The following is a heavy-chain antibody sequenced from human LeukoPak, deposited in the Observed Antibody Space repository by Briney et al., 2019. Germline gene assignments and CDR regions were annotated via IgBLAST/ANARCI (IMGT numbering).Heavy chain of an antibody. CDR3: AKDSSMLRGPIAIYYFDF. CDR1: GFTFSSYG. V-gene: IGHV3-23*01. Sequence: GGSLRLSCAASGFTFSSYGMSWVRQAPGKGLEWVSAISGSGGSTYYADSVKGLFTISRDNSKNTLYLQMNSLRAEDTAVYYCAKDSSMLRGPIAIYYFDFWGQGTLVTVSS. J-gene: IGHJ4*02. D-gene: IGHD3-10*01. CDR2: ISGSGGST.